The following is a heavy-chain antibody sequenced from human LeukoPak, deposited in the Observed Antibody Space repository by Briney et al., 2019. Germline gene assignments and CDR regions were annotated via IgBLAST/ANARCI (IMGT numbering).Heavy chain of an antibody. CDR3: ATGVGSGYSFDY. V-gene: IGHV4-59*01. CDR2: IYYSGST. J-gene: IGHJ4*02. Sequence: SETLSLTCTVSGGSISSYYWSWIRQPPGKGLEWIGYIYYSGSTNYNPSLKSRVTISVDTSKNQFSLKLSSVTAADTAVYYCATGVGSGYSFDYWGQGTLVTVSS. D-gene: IGHD3-3*01. CDR1: GGSISSYY.